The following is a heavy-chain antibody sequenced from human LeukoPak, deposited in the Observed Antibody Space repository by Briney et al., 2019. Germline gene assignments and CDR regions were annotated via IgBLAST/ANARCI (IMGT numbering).Heavy chain of an antibody. Sequence: TSETLSLTCTVSGGSISSGGYYWSWIRQHPGKGLEWIGYIYYSGSTYYNPSLKSRVTISVDTSKNQFSLKLSSVTAADTAVYYCARSSYGGNKAFDIWGQGTMVTASS. D-gene: IGHD4-23*01. CDR2: IYYSGST. CDR3: ARSSYGGNKAFDI. CDR1: GGSISSGGYY. V-gene: IGHV4-31*03. J-gene: IGHJ3*02.